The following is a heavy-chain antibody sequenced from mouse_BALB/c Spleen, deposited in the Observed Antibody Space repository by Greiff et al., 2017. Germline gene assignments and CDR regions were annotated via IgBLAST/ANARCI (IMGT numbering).Heavy chain of an antibody. CDR2: ISYSGST. J-gene: IGHJ3*01. CDR1: GYSITSDYA. Sequence: EVKLQESGPGLVKPSQSLSLTCTVTGYSITSDYAWNWIRQFPGNKLEWMGYISYSGSTSYNPSLKSRISITRDTSKNQFFLQLNSVTTEDTATYYCARGYDYDGVYWGQGTLVTVSA. V-gene: IGHV3-2*02. CDR3: ARGYDYDGVY. D-gene: IGHD2-4*01.